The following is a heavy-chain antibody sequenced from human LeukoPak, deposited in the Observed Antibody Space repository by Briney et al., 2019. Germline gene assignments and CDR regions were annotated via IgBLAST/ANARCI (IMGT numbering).Heavy chain of an antibody. CDR2: FDPEGGKT. CDR3: ATDMVGYCGGVTCYSEAY. V-gene: IGHV1-24*01. CDR1: GYTFTGYY. Sequence: ASVKVSCKASGYTFTGYYMHWVRQAPGQGLEWMGGFDPEGGKTIYAQNLHGRLTVTDDTSTDTAYMHLSSLRSEDTAVYYCATDMVGYCGGVTCYSEAYWGQGTLVTVSS. D-gene: IGHD2-15*01. J-gene: IGHJ4*02.